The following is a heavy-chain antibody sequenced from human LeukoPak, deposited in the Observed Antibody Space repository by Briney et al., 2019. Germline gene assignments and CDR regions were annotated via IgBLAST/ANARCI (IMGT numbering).Heavy chain of an antibody. Sequence: SETLSPTCTVSGGSISSSSYYWGWIRQPPGKGLEWIGSIYYSGSTYYNPSLKSRVTISVDTSKNQFSLKLSSVTAADTAVYYCARSAAYYDFWSGISFDPWGQGTLVTVSS. D-gene: IGHD3-3*01. CDR2: IYYSGST. CDR1: GGSISSSSYY. J-gene: IGHJ5*02. CDR3: ARSAAYYDFWSGISFDP. V-gene: IGHV4-39*01.